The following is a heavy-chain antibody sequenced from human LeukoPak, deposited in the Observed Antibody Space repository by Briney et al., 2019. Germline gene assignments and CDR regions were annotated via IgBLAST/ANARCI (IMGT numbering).Heavy chain of an antibody. J-gene: IGHJ6*03. CDR3: ARDTARITIFGVAKYMDV. Sequence: VSVTVSCKASGYTFTDYYIHWVRQAPGQGLEWMGWINPNSGGTKYAQKFQGRVTMTRDTSISLAYMELSRLRSDDTAVYYCARDTARITIFGVAKYMDVWGKGTTVTVSS. D-gene: IGHD3-3*01. CDR2: INPNSGGT. V-gene: IGHV1-2*02. CDR1: GYTFTDYY.